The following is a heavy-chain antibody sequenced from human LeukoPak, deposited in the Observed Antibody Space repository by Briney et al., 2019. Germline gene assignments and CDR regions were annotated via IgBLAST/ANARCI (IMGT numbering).Heavy chain of an antibody. J-gene: IGHJ6*03. V-gene: IGHV4-4*07. D-gene: IGHD2-15*01. Sequence: GSLRLSCVASGFSVSSNYMTWIRQPAGKGLEWIGRIYTSGSTNYNPSLKSRVTISVDTSKNQFSLKLSSVTAADTAVYYCARAMEGGRQYYYYYMDVWGKGTTVTISS. CDR3: ARAMEGGRQYYYYYMDV. CDR2: IYTSGST. CDR1: GFSVSSNY.